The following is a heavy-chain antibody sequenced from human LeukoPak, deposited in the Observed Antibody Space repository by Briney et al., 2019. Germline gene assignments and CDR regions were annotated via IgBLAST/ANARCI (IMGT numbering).Heavy chain of an antibody. CDR2: IYYSGST. CDR1: GGSISSSYYY. CDR3: ARVGGTNYYYYGMDV. D-gene: IGHD3-10*01. Sequence: PSETLSLTCTVSGGSISSSYYYWGWIRQPPGKGLEWIGSIYYSGSTYYNPSLKSRVTISVDTSKNQFSLKLSSVTAADMAVYYCARVGGTNYYYYGMDVWGQGTTVTVSS. J-gene: IGHJ6*02. V-gene: IGHV4-39*07.